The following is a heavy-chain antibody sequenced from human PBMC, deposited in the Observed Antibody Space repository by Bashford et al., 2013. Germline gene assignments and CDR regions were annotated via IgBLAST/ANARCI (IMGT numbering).Heavy chain of an antibody. CDR3: ARGSSSGWSFFDY. CDR2: IYASGST. CDR1: WLHEWFL. V-gene: IGHV4-4*07. D-gene: IGHD6-19*01. Sequence: SVDPVPHLHCLWWLHEWFLLELGPAARREGRLEWIGRIYASGSTNYNLSLKSRVTMSVDTSKNQFSLKLSSVTAADTAVYYCARGSSSGWSFFDYWGQGTLVTVSS. J-gene: IGHJ4*02.